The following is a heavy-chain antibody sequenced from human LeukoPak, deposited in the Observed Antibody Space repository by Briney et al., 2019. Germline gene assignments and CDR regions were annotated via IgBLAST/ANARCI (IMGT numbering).Heavy chain of an antibody. D-gene: IGHD3-10*01. Sequence: SETLSLTCAVYGGSFSGYYWSWIRQPPGKGLEWIGEINRSGSTNYNPSLKSRVTISVDTSKNQFSLKLSSVTAADTAVYYCANRAMVRGYGQYYFDYWGQGTLVTVSS. CDR1: GGSFSGYY. J-gene: IGHJ4*02. CDR3: ANRAMVRGYGQYYFDY. CDR2: INRSGST. V-gene: IGHV4-34*01.